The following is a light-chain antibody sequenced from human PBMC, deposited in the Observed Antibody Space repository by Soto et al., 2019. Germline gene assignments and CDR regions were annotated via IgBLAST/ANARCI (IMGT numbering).Light chain of an antibody. CDR3: QQSDSTPLT. CDR2: AAS. Sequence: DIQMTQSPSSLSASVGDRVTITCRASQSISSYLNWYQQKPGQAPKLLIYAASSLPSGVPSRFSGSGSGTDFTLTISSLQPEDFAIYYCQQSDSTPLTFGGGTKVEIK. J-gene: IGKJ4*01. CDR1: QSISSY. V-gene: IGKV1-39*01.